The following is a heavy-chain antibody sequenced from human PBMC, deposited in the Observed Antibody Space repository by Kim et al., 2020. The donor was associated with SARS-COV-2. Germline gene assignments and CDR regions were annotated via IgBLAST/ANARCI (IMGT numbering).Heavy chain of an antibody. CDR3: SRDGSADY. Sequence: GGSLRLSCAASGFTLSDYYMDWVRQAPRKGLEWVGRTRNNVKVYTTSYAASVKGRFTISRDDSKTSVYLQMNNLKTEDTAVYYCSRDGSADYWGQGTLVT. J-gene: IGHJ4*02. CDR1: GFTLSDYY. CDR2: TRNNVKVYTT. V-gene: IGHV3-72*01.